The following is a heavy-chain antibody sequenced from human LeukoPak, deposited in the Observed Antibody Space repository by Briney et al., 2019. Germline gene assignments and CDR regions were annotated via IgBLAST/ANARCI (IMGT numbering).Heavy chain of an antibody. CDR1: GGSISSSSYY. Sequence: PSETLSLTCTVSGGSISSSSYYWGWIRQPPGKGLEWIGSIYYSGSTYYNPSLKSRVTISVDTSKNQFSLKLSSVTAADTAVYYCARAKRPDYDFWSGYPSTHYYYYGMDVWGQGTTVTVSS. V-gene: IGHV4-39*07. CDR2: IYYSGST. D-gene: IGHD3-3*01. CDR3: ARAKRPDYDFWSGYPSTHYYYYGMDV. J-gene: IGHJ6*02.